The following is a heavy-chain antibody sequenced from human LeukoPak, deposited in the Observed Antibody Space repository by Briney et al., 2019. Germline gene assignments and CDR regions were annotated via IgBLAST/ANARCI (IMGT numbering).Heavy chain of an antibody. J-gene: IGHJ6*04. D-gene: IGHD3-16*02. Sequence: PGRSLRLSCAASGFTFDDYAMHWVRQAPGKGLEWVSGISWNSGSIGYADSVKGRFTISRDNAKNSLYLQMNSLRAEDTAVYYCARVMVEYDYVWGGYRLGDYYYYYGMDVWGKGTTVTVSS. V-gene: IGHV3-9*01. CDR2: ISWNSGSI. CDR3: ARVMVEYDYVWGGYRLGDYYYYYGMDV. CDR1: GFTFDDYA.